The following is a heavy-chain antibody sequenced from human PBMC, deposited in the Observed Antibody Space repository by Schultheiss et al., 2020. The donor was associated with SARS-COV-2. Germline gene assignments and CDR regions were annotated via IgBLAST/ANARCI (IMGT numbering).Heavy chain of an antibody. V-gene: IGHV3-15*01. CDR3: TTATWIQLWGGAFDI. D-gene: IGHD5-18*01. Sequence: GGSLRLSCAASGFMFRNAWMSWVRQAPGKGLEWVGRIKSKTDGGTTDYAAPVKGRFTISRDDSKNTLYLQMNSLKTEDTAVYYCTTATWIQLWGGAFDIWGQGTMVTVSS. CDR2: IKSKTDGGTT. J-gene: IGHJ3*02. CDR1: GFMFRNAW.